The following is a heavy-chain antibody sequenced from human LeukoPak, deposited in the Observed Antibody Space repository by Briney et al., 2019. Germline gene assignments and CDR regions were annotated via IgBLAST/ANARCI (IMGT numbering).Heavy chain of an antibody. CDR2: IYYSGST. Sequence: SETLSLTCTVSGGSISSYYWSWIRQPPGKGLEWIGYIYYSGSTNYNPSLKSRVTISVDTSKNQFSLKLSSVTAADTAVYYCAGTGITGTSPLDYWGQGTLVTVSS. J-gene: IGHJ4*02. V-gene: IGHV4-59*08. D-gene: IGHD1-20*01. CDR1: GGSISSYY. CDR3: AGTGITGTSPLDY.